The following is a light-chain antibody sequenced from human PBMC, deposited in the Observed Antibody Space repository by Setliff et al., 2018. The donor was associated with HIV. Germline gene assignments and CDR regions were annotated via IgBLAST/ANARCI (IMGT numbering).Light chain of an antibody. CDR1: SSGVGGYNY. V-gene: IGLV2-14*03. Sequence: QSVLTQPASVSGSPGQSITISCTGTSSGVGGYNYVSWYQHHPGKAPKLMIYDVSKRPSGVSNRFSGSKSGNTASLTISGLQAEDEADYYCSSYTSSSTFVFGTGTKVTVL. CDR3: SSYTSSSTFV. J-gene: IGLJ1*01. CDR2: DVS.